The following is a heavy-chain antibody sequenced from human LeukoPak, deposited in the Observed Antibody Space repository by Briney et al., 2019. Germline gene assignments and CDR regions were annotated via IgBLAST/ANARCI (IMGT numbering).Heavy chain of an antibody. CDR3: ARDNRVTGDSYMDV. J-gene: IGHJ6*04. D-gene: IGHD2-21*02. V-gene: IGHV3-64*01. Sequence: PGGFLRLSCAASGFTFSSYAMHWVRQAPGKGLIYVSTISSDGGSTYYASSVKGRFTVSRDNSKNTLYLQMGSLRAEDMAVYYCARDNRVTGDSYMDVWGKGTTVTVSS. CDR1: GFTFSSYA. CDR2: ISSDGGST.